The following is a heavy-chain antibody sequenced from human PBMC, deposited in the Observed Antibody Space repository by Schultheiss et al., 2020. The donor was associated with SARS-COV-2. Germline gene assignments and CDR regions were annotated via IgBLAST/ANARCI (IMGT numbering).Heavy chain of an antibody. CDR3: ARGWGSSSWYPYYYYGMDV. Sequence: SETLSLTCDVSGYSISSVYYWGWIRQPPGKGLEWIGYIYHSWSTYYNPSLKSRVTISVDRSKNQFSLKLSSVTAADTAVYYCARGWGSSSWYPYYYYGMDVWGQGTTVTVSS. V-gene: IGHV4-38-2*01. CDR2: IYHSWST. J-gene: IGHJ6*02. D-gene: IGHD6-13*01. CDR1: GYSISSVYY.